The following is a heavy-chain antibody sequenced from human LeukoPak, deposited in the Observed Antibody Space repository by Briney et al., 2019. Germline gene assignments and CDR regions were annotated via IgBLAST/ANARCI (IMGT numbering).Heavy chain of an antibody. CDR3: ARWSAVARNFDY. CDR2: MNPNSGNT. Sequence: ASVKVSCKASGYTFTSYGISWVRQAPGQGLEWMGWMNPNSGNTGYAQKFQGRVTMTRNTSISTAYMELSSLRSEDTAVYYCARWSAVARNFDYWGQGTLVTVSS. J-gene: IGHJ4*02. V-gene: IGHV1-8*02. D-gene: IGHD6-19*01. CDR1: GYTFTSYG.